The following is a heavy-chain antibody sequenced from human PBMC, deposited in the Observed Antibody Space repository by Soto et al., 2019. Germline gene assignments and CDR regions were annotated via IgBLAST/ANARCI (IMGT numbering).Heavy chain of an antibody. D-gene: IGHD3-22*01. J-gene: IGHJ4*02. Sequence: GGSLRLSCAASGFTFSDYTMHWVRRAPGKGLEWVASISSSSSYIYYADSVKGRFTISRDNAKNSLYLQMNSLRAEDTAVYYCAREAYYYDSSGYYYFDYWGQGTLVTVSS. V-gene: IGHV3-21*01. CDR1: GFTFSDYT. CDR3: AREAYYYDSSGYYYFDY. CDR2: ISSSSSYI.